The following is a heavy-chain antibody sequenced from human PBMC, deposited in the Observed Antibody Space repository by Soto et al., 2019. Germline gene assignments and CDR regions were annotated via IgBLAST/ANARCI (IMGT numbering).Heavy chain of an antibody. CDR2: IYYSGST. D-gene: IGHD6-13*01. J-gene: IGHJ6*02. Sequence: SETLSLTCTVSGGSISSYYWSWIRQPPGKGLEWIGYIYYSGSTNYNPSLKSRVTISVDTSKNQFSLKLSSVTAADTAVYYCAGDYFFGAWYSSLYYYYGMDVWGQGTTVTVSS. V-gene: IGHV4-59*01. CDR3: AGDYFFGAWYSSLYYYYGMDV. CDR1: GGSISSYY.